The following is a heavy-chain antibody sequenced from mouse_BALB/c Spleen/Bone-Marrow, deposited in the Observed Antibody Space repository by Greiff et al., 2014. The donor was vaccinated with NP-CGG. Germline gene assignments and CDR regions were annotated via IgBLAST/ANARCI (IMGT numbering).Heavy chain of an antibody. V-gene: IGHV1-9*01. D-gene: IGHD1-1*01. CDR2: ILPGSGST. CDR1: GYTFSTYW. CDR3: ARWYYGSSSFAY. Sequence: VQLQQSGAELMKPGASVKISCKATGYTFSTYWIEWVKQRPGHGLEWIGEILPGSGSTNYNEKFKGKATFTADTSSNTVYMQLCSLTSEDSAVYYCARWYYGSSSFAYWGQGTLVTVSA. J-gene: IGHJ3*01.